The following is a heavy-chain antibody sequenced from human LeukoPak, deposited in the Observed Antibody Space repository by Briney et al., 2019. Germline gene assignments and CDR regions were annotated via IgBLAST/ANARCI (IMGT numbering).Heavy chain of an antibody. Sequence: PGGSLRLSCAASGFTFSSYWMSWVRQAPGKGLEWVANIKQDGSAKNYGDSVKGRFTISRDNAKNSLYLQMNSLRAEDTAVYYCARRYSFAQYYFDFWGQGTLVTVSS. V-gene: IGHV3-7*01. J-gene: IGHJ4*02. CDR1: GFTFSSYW. CDR2: IKQDGSAK. D-gene: IGHD6-13*01. CDR3: ARRYSFAQYYFDF.